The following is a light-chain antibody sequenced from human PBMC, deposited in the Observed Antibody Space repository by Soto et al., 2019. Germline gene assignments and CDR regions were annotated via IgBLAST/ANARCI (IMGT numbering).Light chain of an antibody. Sequence: EIVLTQSPGTLSLFPGERATLSGRASQSLITRYLAWYQQKPGQAPRLLIYGASSRATGIPDRFSGSGSGTDFTLTISRLEPEDFAVYSCQQYGTSPTFGQGTRLEIK. V-gene: IGKV3-20*01. J-gene: IGKJ5*01. CDR1: QSLITRY. CDR2: GAS. CDR3: QQYGTSPT.